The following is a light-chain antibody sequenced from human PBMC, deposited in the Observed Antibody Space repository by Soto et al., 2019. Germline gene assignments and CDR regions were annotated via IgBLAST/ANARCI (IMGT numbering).Light chain of an antibody. Sequence: IQMTQSPSSLSASLGDRVTITCRASQNIDNYLNLYQHKPGKAHKLRIYATSTLQSGVPARFSGSGSGTEVTLTISTLLSEDFATYFDQESYKSPAVSFGGGTNVDIK. V-gene: IGKV1-39*01. CDR3: QESYKSPAVS. J-gene: IGKJ4*01. CDR1: QNIDNY. CDR2: ATS.